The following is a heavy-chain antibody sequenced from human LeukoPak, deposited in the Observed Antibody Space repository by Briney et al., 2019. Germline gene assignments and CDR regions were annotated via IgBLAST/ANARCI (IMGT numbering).Heavy chain of an antibody. CDR2: IYYSGST. D-gene: IGHD2-2*01. Sequence: SETLSLTCTVSGGSISSSSYYWGWIRQPPGKGLEWIGSIYYSGSTYYNPSLKSRVTISVDTSKNQFSLKLSSVTAADTAVYYCARGNNQLLNYYYYYMDVWGKGTTVTVSS. CDR1: GGSISSSSYY. J-gene: IGHJ6*03. CDR3: ARGNNQLLNYYYYYMDV. V-gene: IGHV4-39*07.